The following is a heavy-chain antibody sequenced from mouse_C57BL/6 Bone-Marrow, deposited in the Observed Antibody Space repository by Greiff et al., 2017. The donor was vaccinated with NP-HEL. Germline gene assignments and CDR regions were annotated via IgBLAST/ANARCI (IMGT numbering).Heavy chain of an antibody. D-gene: IGHD2-4*01. CDR2: INPGSGGT. CDR3: ARRVLDYDDGSYYAMDY. Sequence: QVQLQQSGAELVRPGTSVKVSCKASGYAFTNYLIEWVKQRPGQGLEWIGVINPGSGGTNYNEKFKGKATLTADKSSSTAYMQLSSLTSEDSAVYFCARRVLDYDDGSYYAMDYWGQGTSVTVSS. J-gene: IGHJ4*01. V-gene: IGHV1-54*01. CDR1: GYAFTNYL.